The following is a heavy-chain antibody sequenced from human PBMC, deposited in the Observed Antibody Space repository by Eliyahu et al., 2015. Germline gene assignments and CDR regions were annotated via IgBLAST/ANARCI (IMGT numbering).Heavy chain of an antibody. CDR3: APSYPNGDLLDY. D-gene: IGHD4-17*01. CDR2: IWYDGSFK. CDR1: GFPFSSCA. Sequence: QVQLVESGGGVVQPGRSLRLSCAXSGFPFSSCAMHWVRQAPGKGLEWVALIWYDGSFKYYADSVKGRFAISRDNSKNTLYLQMNSLRAEDTAVYLCAPSYPNGDLLDYWGQGTLVTVSS. J-gene: IGHJ4*02. V-gene: IGHV3-33*01.